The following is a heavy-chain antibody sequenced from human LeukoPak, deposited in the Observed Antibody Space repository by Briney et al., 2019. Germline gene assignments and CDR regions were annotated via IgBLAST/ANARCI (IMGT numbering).Heavy chain of an antibody. CDR1: GFTFSNYW. V-gene: IGHV3-74*01. D-gene: IGHD3-22*01. J-gene: IGHJ4*02. CDR3: ARDLFRYYYDSSGYYDY. Sequence: GGSLRLSCATSGFTFSNYWMHWVRHAPGKGLVWVSRISSDGSITSYADSVKGRFTISRDNAKNTLFLQMNGLRAEDTAVYYCARDLFRYYYDSSGYYDYWGQGTLVTVSS. CDR2: ISSDGSIT.